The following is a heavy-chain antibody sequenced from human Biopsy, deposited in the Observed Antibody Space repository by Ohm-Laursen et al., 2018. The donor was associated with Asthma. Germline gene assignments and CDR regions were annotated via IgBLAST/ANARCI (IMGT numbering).Heavy chain of an antibody. V-gene: IGHV3-74*01. D-gene: IGHD4-17*01. CDR2: INSDGSST. CDR3: ARVAYGDLTCFDP. J-gene: IGHJ5*02. Sequence: SLTLSCSASGFTFSSYWMHWVRQAPGQGLVWVSRINSDGSSTSYADPVKGRFTISRDNAKNTLYLQMNSLRAEDTAVYYCARVAYGDLTCFDPWGQGTLVTVSS. CDR1: GFTFSSYW.